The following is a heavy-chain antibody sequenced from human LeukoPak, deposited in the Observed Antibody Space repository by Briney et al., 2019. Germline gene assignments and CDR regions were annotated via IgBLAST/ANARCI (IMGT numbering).Heavy chain of an antibody. V-gene: IGHV3-30*04. CDR1: GFTFSTYA. D-gene: IGHD2-2*01. J-gene: IGHJ4*02. Sequence: GGSLRLSCAASGFTFSTYAIHWVRQAPGKGLEWVAIISSDGSNKYYGDSAKGRFTVSRDNSKNTLYLQMNSLRPEDTAVYYCARTGDCSSTSCYLPFDYWGQGTLVTVSS. CDR3: ARTGDCSSTSCYLPFDY. CDR2: ISSDGSNK.